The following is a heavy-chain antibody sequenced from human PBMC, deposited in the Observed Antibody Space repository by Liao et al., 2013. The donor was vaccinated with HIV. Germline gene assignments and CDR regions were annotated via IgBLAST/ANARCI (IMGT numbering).Heavy chain of an antibody. CDR3: ARALLLYCSSTSCYSNWFDP. Sequence: QVQLQQWGAGLLKPSDTLSLTCAVYGGSFSGYYWSWIRQPPGKGLEWIGSIYYSGSTYYNPSLKSRVTISVDTSKNQFSLKLSSVTAADTAVYYCARALLLYCSSTSCYSNWFDPWAREPWSPSPQ. CDR2: IYYSGST. V-gene: IGHV4-34*01. CDR1: GGSFSGYY. D-gene: IGHD2-2*01. J-gene: IGHJ5*02.